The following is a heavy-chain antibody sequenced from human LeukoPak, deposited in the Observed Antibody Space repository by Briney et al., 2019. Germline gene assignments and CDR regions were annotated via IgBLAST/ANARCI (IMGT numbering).Heavy chain of an antibody. V-gene: IGHV4-4*07. D-gene: IGHD2-2*01. CDR1: GGSISSYY. Sequence: SETLSLTCTVSGGSISSYYWSWIRQPAGKGLEWIGRIYTNGSTNYNPSLKSRVTMSVDTSKNQFSLKLSSVTAADTAVYYCARESLCSSTSCHTFPYYYYYYMDVWGKGTTVTVSS. J-gene: IGHJ6*03. CDR3: ARESLCSSTSCHTFPYYYYYYMDV. CDR2: IYTNGST.